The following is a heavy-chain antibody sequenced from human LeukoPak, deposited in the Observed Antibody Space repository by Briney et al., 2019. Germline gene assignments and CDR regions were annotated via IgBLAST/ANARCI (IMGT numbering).Heavy chain of an antibody. V-gene: IGHV1-24*01. CDR3: TTRSDDFWSGFLH. J-gene: IGHJ1*01. Sequence: AAVTVSCKVSGNSLSELSIQWVRPAPGKGLEGVGGFDPEEAKMVYAQNFQGRGTMTEGRSTQTAYMELSGLTSGDTSVYYWTTRSDDFWSGFLHGGEGTRVRVP. CDR2: FDPEEAKM. CDR1: GNSLSELS. D-gene: IGHD3-3*01.